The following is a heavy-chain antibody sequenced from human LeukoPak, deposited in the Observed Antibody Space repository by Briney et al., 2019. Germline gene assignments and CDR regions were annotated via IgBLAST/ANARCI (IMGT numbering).Heavy chain of an antibody. CDR1: GGSFNSYY. CDR3: ATSHRGYPPDDAFDI. D-gene: IGHD3-22*01. CDR2: IHNSGRT. J-gene: IGHJ3*02. Sequence: SETLSLTCTVSGGSFNSYYWSWIRQPPGKGLEWIGYIHNSGRTNYSPSLESRVTISVDTSKNQFSLKLTSVTAADTAVYYCATSHRGYPPDDAFDIWGQGTMVTVSS. V-gene: IGHV4-59*08.